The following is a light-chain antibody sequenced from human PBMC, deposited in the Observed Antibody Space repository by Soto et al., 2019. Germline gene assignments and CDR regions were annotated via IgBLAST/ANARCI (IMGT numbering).Light chain of an antibody. CDR3: SSYTTSNTRQMV. J-gene: IGLJ1*01. CDR2: DVS. Sequence: HCVRAQAASVSGAPGQARRIFRTGNSSEVGGYNYVSWYQQHPGKAPKFMIYDVSNRPSGVSNRFSGSKSGNTASLTISGLQAEDEADYYCSSYTTSNTRQMVFGTGTRSPS. CDR1: SSEVGGYNY. V-gene: IGLV2-14*01.